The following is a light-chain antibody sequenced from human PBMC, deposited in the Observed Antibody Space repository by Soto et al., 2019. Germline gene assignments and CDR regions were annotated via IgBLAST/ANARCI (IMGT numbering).Light chain of an antibody. CDR1: SSDVGGYNF. V-gene: IGLV2-14*01. CDR2: EVS. J-gene: IGLJ2*01. CDR3: SSYTTSVTRVV. Sequence: QSALTQPPSASGSPGQSVTISCTGTSSDVGGYNFVSWYQQHPGKAPKLMIYEVSNRPSGVSNRFSGSKSGNTASLTISGLQAEDEAAYYCSSYTTSVTRVVFGGGTKVTVL.